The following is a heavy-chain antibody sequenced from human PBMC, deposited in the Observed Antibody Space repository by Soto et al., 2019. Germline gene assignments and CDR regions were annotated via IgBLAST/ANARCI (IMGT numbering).Heavy chain of an antibody. J-gene: IGHJ5*01. CDR1: GDSVSTNSAT. V-gene: IGHV6-1*01. D-gene: IGHD2-8*01. CDR2: TYYRSNWYT. CDR3: ARLIGNSWLDS. Sequence: PSQTLSLTCAISGDSVSTNSATWDWIRQSASRGLEWLGRTYYRSNWYTDYAVSVKGRITISPDTSNNQLSLQLNSVTPDDTAVYYCARLIGNSWLDSWGQGTLVTVSS.